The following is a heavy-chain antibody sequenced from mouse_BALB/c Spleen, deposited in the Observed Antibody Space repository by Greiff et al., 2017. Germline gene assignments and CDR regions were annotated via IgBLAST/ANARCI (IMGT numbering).Heavy chain of an antibody. J-gene: IGHJ4*01. CDR2: ILPGSGST. CDR3: ANMITTRYYAMDY. CDR1: GYTFSSYW. V-gene: IGHV1-9*01. D-gene: IGHD2-4*01. Sequence: QVQLQQSGAELMKPGASVKISCKATGYTFSSYWIEWVKQRPGHGLEWIGEILPGSGSTNYNEKFKGKATFTAATSSNTAYMQLSSLTSEDSAVDYCANMITTRYYAMDYWGQGTSVTVSS.